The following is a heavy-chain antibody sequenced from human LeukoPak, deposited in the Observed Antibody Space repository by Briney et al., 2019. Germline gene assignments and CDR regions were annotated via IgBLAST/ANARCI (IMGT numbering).Heavy chain of an antibody. J-gene: IGHJ4*02. CDR3: AKDLSLNYDLYDY. CDR2: ISGSGGST. CDR1: GFTFSSYA. Sequence: GGSLRLSCAASGFTFSSYAMSWVRQAPGKGLEWVSAISGSGGSTCYADSVKGRFTISRDNSKNTLYLQMNSLRAEDTAVYYCAKDLSLNYDLYDYWGQGTLVTVSS. D-gene: IGHD3/OR15-3a*01. V-gene: IGHV3-23*01.